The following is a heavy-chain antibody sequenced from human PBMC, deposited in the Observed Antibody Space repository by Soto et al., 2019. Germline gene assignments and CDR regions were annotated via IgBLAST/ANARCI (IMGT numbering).Heavy chain of an antibody. CDR3: AKSLSAIPGDS. CDR1: GFTFSSYW. Sequence: EVQLVESGGGLVQSGGSLRLSCAASGFTFSSYWMSWVRQGPGKGPEWVANIKQDGSEKYDVASVKGRFTISGDNDNKALYLQMTSLRREHTAVYHCAKSLSAIPGDSWGQGTLISVSS. CDR2: IKQDGSEK. V-gene: IGHV3-7*05. J-gene: IGHJ4*02. D-gene: IGHD2-2*01.